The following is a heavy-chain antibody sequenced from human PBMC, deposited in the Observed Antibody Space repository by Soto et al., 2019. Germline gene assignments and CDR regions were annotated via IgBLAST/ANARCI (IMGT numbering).Heavy chain of an antibody. Sequence: QVQLVESGGGVVQPGRSLRLSWAASGFTFSSYAMHWVRQAPGKGLAWVAVISYDGSNKYYADSVKGRFTISRDNSKNTLYLQMNSLRAEDTAVYYCAREKRIQLWFQSTGDAAFDYWGQGTLVTVSS. CDR1: GFTFSSYA. CDR2: ISYDGSNK. CDR3: AREKRIQLWFQSTGDAAFDY. D-gene: IGHD5-18*01. V-gene: IGHV3-30-3*01. J-gene: IGHJ4*02.